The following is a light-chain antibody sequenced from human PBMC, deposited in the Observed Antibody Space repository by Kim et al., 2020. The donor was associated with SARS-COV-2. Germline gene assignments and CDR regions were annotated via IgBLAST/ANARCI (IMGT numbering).Light chain of an antibody. CDR2: VNMDGSN. CDR1: SGQSVYS. J-gene: IGLJ3*02. V-gene: IGLV4-69*01. Sequence: AAINLTCTLSSGQSVYSIARHQQQSNKGPRFLMKVNMDGSNTKGDGIPERLSGSSSGAARYLTISSLQSEDEADYYCQTWDIGIRVFGGGTQLTVL. CDR3: QTWDIGIRV.